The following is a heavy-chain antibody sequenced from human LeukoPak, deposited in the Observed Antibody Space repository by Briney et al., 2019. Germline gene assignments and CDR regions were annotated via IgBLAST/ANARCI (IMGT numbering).Heavy chain of an antibody. D-gene: IGHD3-10*01. V-gene: IGHV4-39*01. CDR1: GGSISSNSYY. Sequence: SETLSLTCAVSGGSISSNSYYWGWLRQPPGKGLEWIGSIYYSGSTYYNPSLKSRVTISVDTSKNQFSLKLSSVTAAGTAVYYCARTRYYYNSRSYGAPYYFDYWGQGTVVTVSS. CDR3: ARTRYYYNSRSYGAPYYFDY. CDR2: IYYSGST. J-gene: IGHJ4*02.